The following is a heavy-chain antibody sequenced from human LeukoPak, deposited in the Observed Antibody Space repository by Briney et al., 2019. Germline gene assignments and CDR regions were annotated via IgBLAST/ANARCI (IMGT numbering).Heavy chain of an antibody. V-gene: IGHV4-30-4*01. Sequence: SQTLSLTCTVSGGSISSGDYYGSWIRQPPGKGLEWIGYIYYSGSTYYYPSLKSRVTISVDTSKNQFSLKLTSVTAADTAVYYCARVDWASGTDYWGQGTLVTVSS. CDR1: GGSISSGDYY. D-gene: IGHD3/OR15-3a*01. J-gene: IGHJ4*02. CDR2: IYYSGST. CDR3: ARVDWASGTDY.